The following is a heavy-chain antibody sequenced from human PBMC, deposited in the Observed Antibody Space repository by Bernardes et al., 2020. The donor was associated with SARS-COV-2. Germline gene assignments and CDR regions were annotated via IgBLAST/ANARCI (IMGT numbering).Heavy chain of an antibody. CDR3: ARQRGSEGITFFGTEVVYYYGMDV. D-gene: IGHD3-3*01. J-gene: IGHJ6*02. Sequence: SETLSLTCTVSGGSISSSSYYWGWIRQPPGKGLEWIGSIYYSGSTYYNPSLKSRVTISVDTSKNQFSLKLSSVTAADTAVYYCARQRGSEGITFFGTEVVYYYGMDVWGQGTTVTVSS. CDR2: IYYSGST. V-gene: IGHV4-39*01. CDR1: GGSISSSSYY.